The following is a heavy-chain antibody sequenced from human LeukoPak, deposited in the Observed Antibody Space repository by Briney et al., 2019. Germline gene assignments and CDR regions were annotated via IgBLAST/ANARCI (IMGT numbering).Heavy chain of an antibody. Sequence: PGGSLRLSCAASGFTFSSYGMHWARQAPGKGLEWVAVIWYDGSNKYYADSVKGRFTISKDNSKNTLYLQMNSLRAEDTAVYYCARDGGFRTGYFDYWGQGTLVTVSS. CDR2: IWYDGSNK. D-gene: IGHD3-10*01. J-gene: IGHJ4*02. V-gene: IGHV3-33*01. CDR1: GFTFSSYG. CDR3: ARDGGFRTGYFDY.